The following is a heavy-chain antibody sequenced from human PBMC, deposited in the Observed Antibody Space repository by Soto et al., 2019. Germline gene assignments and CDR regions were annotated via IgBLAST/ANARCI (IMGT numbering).Heavy chain of an antibody. D-gene: IGHD5-12*01. CDR3: ARTWIGSPFDF. CDR1: GASVGRDDYY. J-gene: IGHJ4*02. Sequence: SETLSLTCTVSGASVGRDDYYWSWIRQQPGKGLEWIGYIYYSGNTNYNPSLKSRLTISVDTSKNQFSLQLRSVTAADTAVYCCARTWIGSPFDFWGQGSLVTVSS. CDR2: IYYSGNT. V-gene: IGHV4-31*03.